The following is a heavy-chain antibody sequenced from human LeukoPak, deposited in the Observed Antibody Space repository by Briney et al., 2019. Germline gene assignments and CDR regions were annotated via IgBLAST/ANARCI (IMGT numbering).Heavy chain of an antibody. CDR1: GYTFTSYY. D-gene: IGHD4-17*01. CDR2: INPSGGST. J-gene: IGHJ3*02. Sequence: ASVKVSCKASGYTFTSYYMHWVRQAPGQGLEWMGIINPSGGSTSYAQKFQGRVTMTRDTSISTAYMELSRLRSDDTAVYYCASDYGDYDAFDIWGQGTMVTVSS. CDR3: ASDYGDYDAFDI. V-gene: IGHV1-46*01.